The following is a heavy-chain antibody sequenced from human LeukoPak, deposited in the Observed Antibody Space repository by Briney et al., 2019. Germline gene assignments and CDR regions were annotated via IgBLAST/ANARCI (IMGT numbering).Heavy chain of an antibody. J-gene: IGHJ5*02. CDR3: ARGRANVAAADNWFDP. D-gene: IGHD6-13*01. Sequence: GGSLRLSCAASGFSVTSTYMTWIRQAPGKGLEWVSIFYRGDSRHYADSVKGRFTISRDNSKNTLSLQMNNLRAEDTAVYYCARGRANVAAADNWFDPWGQGTLVTVSS. V-gene: IGHV3-53*01. CDR1: GFSVTSTY. CDR2: FYRGDSR.